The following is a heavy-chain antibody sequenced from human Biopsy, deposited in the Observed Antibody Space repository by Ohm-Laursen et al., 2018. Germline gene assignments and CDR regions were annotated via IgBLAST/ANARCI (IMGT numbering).Heavy chain of an antibody. Sequence: SLRLSCTASGFTFSVYAMHWVRQAPGKGLEWVSIIWYDGSNEYYADSVKGRFTISRDNSKNTVFLQMSSLRAEDTAVYYCARDPIVGSKADGMDVWGQGTTVTVSS. CDR1: GFTFSVYA. CDR3: ARDPIVGSKADGMDV. CDR2: IWYDGSNE. V-gene: IGHV3-33*01. J-gene: IGHJ6*02. D-gene: IGHD1-26*01.